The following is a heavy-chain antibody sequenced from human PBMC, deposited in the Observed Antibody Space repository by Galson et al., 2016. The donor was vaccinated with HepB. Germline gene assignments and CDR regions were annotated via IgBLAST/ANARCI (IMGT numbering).Heavy chain of an antibody. D-gene: IGHD3-22*01. CDR1: GGSINSGGSY. CDR3: ARALLIYSRVLHAFDI. J-gene: IGHJ3*02. V-gene: IGHV4-31*03. Sequence: TLSLTCTVSGGSINSGGSYWNWIRQHPGKGLEWIGYIYYSGSTYYNPSLKIRFTISLDTSKNQFSLKLSSVTAADTAVYYCARALLIYSRVLHAFDIWGQGTVVTVSS. CDR2: IYYSGST.